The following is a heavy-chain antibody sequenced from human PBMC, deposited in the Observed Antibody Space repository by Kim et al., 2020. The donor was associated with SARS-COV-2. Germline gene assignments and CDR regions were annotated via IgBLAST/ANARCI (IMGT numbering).Heavy chain of an antibody. J-gene: IGHJ4*02. CDR2: ISYDGSNK. CDR1: GFTFSSYG. CDR3: ARDTYYYDSSGYYYVKQTFFPDY. D-gene: IGHD3-22*01. Sequence: GGSLRLSCAASGFTFSSYGMHWVRQAPGKGLEWVAVISYDGSNKYYADSVKGRFTISRDNSKNTLYLQMNSLRAEDTAVYYCARDTYYYDSSGYYYVKQTFFPDYWGQGTLVTVSS. V-gene: IGHV3-33*05.